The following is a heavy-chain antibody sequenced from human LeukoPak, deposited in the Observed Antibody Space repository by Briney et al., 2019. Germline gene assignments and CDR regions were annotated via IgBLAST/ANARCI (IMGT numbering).Heavy chain of an antibody. V-gene: IGHV4-39*01. J-gene: IGHJ6*03. D-gene: IGHD4-11*01. Sequence: PSETLSLTCTVSGCSISSSSYYWGWIRQPPGKGLEWSGSIYYSGSTYYNPSLKSRVTISVDTSKNQFSLKLSSVTAADTAVYYCASLNYVYYYYYMDVWGKGTTVTVSS. CDR1: GCSISSSSYY. CDR3: ASLNYVYYYYYMDV. CDR2: IYYSGST.